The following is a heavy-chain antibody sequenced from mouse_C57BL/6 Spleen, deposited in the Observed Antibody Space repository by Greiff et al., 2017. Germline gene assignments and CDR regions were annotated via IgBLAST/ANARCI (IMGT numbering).Heavy chain of an antibody. CDR1: GYSITSDY. V-gene: IGHV3-8*01. J-gene: IGHJ1*03. CDR3: ARRGDYYGSSYSWYFDV. CDR2: ISYSGST. Sequence: EVKLMESGPGLAKPSQTLSLTCSVTGYSITSDYWNWIRKFPGNKLEYMGYISYSGSTYYNPSLKSRISITRDTSKNQYYLQLNSVTTEDTATYYCARRGDYYGSSYSWYFDVWGTGTTVTVSS. D-gene: IGHD1-1*01.